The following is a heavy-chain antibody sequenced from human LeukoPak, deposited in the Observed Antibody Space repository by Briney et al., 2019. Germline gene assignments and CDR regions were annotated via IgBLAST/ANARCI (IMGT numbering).Heavy chain of an antibody. J-gene: IGHJ4*02. CDR1: SGSFSGYY. V-gene: IGHV4-34*01. CDR3: ASRVRGYSSSWYYFDY. D-gene: IGHD6-13*01. Sequence: SETLSLTCAVYSGSFSGYYWSWIRQPPGQGLEWIGEINHSGSTNYNPSLKSRVTISVDTSKNQFSLKLSSVTAADTAVYYCASRVRGYSSSWYYFDYWGQGTLVTVSS. CDR2: INHSGST.